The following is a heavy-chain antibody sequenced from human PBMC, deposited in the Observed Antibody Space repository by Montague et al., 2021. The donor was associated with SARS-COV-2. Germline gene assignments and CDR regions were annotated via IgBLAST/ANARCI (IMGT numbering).Heavy chain of an antibody. CDR2: IYSSGST. J-gene: IGHJ4*02. Sequence: TLSLTCTVSGGSITSGGYYWSWIRQPAGRGLEWIGRIYSSGSTVHNPPLRSRVALTVATSKNQFSLKLSSVTAADTAVCFCAREDFSGSTPYFFDYWGQGSLVTVSS. CDR1: GGSITSGGYY. CDR3: AREDFSGSTPYFFDY. V-gene: IGHV4-61*02. D-gene: IGHD6-19*01.